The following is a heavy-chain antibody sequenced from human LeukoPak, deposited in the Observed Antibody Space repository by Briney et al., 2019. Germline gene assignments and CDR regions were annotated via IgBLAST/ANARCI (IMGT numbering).Heavy chain of an antibody. D-gene: IGHD2-15*01. J-gene: IGHJ5*02. V-gene: IGHV1-18*01. CDR1: GHAFTNFG. CDR2: ISPYNGNT. Sequence: AAVKVSCKASGHAFTNFGISWVRQAPGQGLEWMGWISPYNGNTDYPRKVRGRVTMTTDTSTSTAYMELRSLRSDDTAVYYCARGGVGHCSGGSCPTSWFDPWGQGTLVTVSS. CDR3: ARGGVGHCSGGSCPTSWFDP.